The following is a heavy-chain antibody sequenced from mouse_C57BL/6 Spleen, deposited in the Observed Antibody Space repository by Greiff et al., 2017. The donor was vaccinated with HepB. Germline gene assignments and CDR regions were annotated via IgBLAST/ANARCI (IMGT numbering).Heavy chain of an antibody. CDR1: GYTFTSYW. V-gene: IGHV1-53*01. CDR3: ARPHYYGSLYWYFDV. D-gene: IGHD1-1*01. Sequence: QVQLQQPGTELVKPGASVKLSCKASGYTFTSYWMPWVKQRPGQGLEWIGNINPSNGGTNYNEKFKSKATLTVDKSSSTAYMQLSSLTSEDSAVYYCARPHYYGSLYWYFDVWGTGTTVTVSS. CDR2: INPSNGGT. J-gene: IGHJ1*03.